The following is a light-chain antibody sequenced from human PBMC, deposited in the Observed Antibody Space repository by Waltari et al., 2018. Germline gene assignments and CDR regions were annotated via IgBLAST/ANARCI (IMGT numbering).Light chain of an antibody. CDR3: CSYAGSYTWV. J-gene: IGLJ2*01. V-gene: IGLV2-11*01. Sequence: QAALTQPRSVSGSPGQSVTISCTGTSSDIGGYNYVSWYQQHPGTAPKLMIYEVSKRSSGFSVRVSGSKSGNTASLTISALQAEDESDYYCCSYAGSYTWVFGGGTRLTVL. CDR2: EVS. CDR1: SSDIGGYNY.